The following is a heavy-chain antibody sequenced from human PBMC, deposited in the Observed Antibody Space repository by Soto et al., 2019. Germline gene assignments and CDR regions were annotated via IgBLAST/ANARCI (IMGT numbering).Heavy chain of an antibody. CDR3: ARRDDAFDI. J-gene: IGHJ3*02. V-gene: IGHV3-33*01. Sequence: QVQLVESGGGVVQPGRSLRLSCAASGFTFSSYGMHWVRQAPGKGLEWVAVIWYDGSNKYYADSVKGRFTISRDNSKNTLYLQMNSLRAEDTAVYYCARRDDAFDIWGQGTMVTVSS. CDR2: IWYDGSNK. CDR1: GFTFSSYG.